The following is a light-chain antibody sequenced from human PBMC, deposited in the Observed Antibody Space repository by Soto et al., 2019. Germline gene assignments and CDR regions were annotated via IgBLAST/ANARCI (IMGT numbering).Light chain of an antibody. CDR2: EGS. CDR1: SSDVGSYNL. J-gene: IGLJ1*01. V-gene: IGLV2-23*01. CDR3: SSYAGETLYV. Sequence: QSALTQPASVSGSPGQSITISCTGTSSDVGSYNLVSWYQQHPGKAPKLMICEGSKRPSGVSDRFSGSKSGNTASLTISGLQAEDEADYYCSSYAGETLYVFGTGTKLTVL.